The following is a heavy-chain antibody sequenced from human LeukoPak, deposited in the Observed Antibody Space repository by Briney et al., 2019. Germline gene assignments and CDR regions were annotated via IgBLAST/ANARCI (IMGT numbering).Heavy chain of an antibody. V-gene: IGHV4-39*01. D-gene: IGHD3-16*01. CDR3: ARRYDYVWGSYAPPYGMDV. J-gene: IGHJ6*02. CDR1: GGSISSSYY. Sequence: PSETLSLTCTVPGGSISSSYYWGWIRQPPGKGLEWIGSTYYSGSTYYNPSLKSRVTISVDTSKNQFSLKLSSVTAADTAVYYCARRYDYVWGSYAPPYGMDVWGQGTTVTVSS. CDR2: TYYSGST.